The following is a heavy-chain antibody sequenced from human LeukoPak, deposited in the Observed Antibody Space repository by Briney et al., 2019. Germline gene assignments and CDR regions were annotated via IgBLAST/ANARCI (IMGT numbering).Heavy chain of an antibody. J-gene: IGHJ4*02. CDR3: ARAYSSSWYYFDY. CDR2: INPNSGGT. D-gene: IGHD6-13*01. V-gene: IGHV1-2*02. Sequence: ASVKASCKASGYTFTGYYTHWVRQAPGQGLEWMGWINPNSGGTNYAQKFQGRVTMTRDTSISTAYMELSRLRSDDTAVYYCARAYSSSWYYFDYWGQGTLVTVSS. CDR1: GYTFTGYY.